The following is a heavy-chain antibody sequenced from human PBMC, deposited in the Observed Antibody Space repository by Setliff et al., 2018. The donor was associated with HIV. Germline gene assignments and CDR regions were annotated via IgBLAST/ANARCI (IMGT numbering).Heavy chain of an antibody. CDR1: GGSLSSPTYY. D-gene: IGHD5-18*01. V-gene: IGHV4-39*01. J-gene: IGHJ5*02. CDR3: VRHGGEIQLWSGRGNWFDP. CDR2: VNYSGTT. Sequence: LSLTCIVAGGSLSSPTYYWAWIRQPPGKALEWIGSVNYSGTTYYNPSLKSRVTMSVGMSKNYFFLRLTSVTAADTAVYHCVRHGGEIQLWSGRGNWFDPWGQGILVTVS.